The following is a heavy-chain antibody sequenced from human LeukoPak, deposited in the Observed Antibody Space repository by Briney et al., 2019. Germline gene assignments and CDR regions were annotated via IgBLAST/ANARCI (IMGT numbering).Heavy chain of an antibody. V-gene: IGHV4-34*01. D-gene: IGHD4-17*01. CDR3: ARDFTYGDYFTPYGMDV. CDR2: IYYSGST. CDR1: GGSFSGYY. J-gene: IGHJ6*02. Sequence: SETLSLTCAVYGGSFSGYYWSWIRQPPGKGLEWIGSIYYSGSTYYNPSLKSRVTISVDTSKNQFSLKLSSVTAADTAVYYCARDFTYGDYFTPYGMDVWGQGTTVTVSS.